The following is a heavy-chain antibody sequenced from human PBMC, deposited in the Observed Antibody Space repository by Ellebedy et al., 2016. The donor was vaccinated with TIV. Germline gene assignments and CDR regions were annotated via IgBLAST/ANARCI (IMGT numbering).Heavy chain of an antibody. CDR2: IRQEGGVK. V-gene: IGHV3-7*01. J-gene: IGHJ5*02. CDR3: ARRASYGDYAVQVNSWFDP. CDR1: GFSFRSYW. D-gene: IGHD4-17*01. Sequence: PGGSLRLSCIASGFSFRSYWMAWVRQAPGKGLEWVADIRQEGGVKYYADSVKGRFTVSRDNAQNSMYLQMNSLRVEDTAVYYCARRASYGDYAVQVNSWFDPWGQGTLVTVFS.